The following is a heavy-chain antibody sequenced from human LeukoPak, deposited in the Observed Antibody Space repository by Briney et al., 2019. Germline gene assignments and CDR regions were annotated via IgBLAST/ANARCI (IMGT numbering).Heavy chain of an antibody. CDR2: IYYSGST. CDR1: GGSISSYY. D-gene: IGHD2-15*01. J-gene: IGHJ5*02. Sequence: SETLSLTCTVSGGSISSYYRSWIRQPPGKGLEWIGYIYYSGSTNYNPSLKSRVTISVDTSKNQFSLKLSSVTAADTAVYYCARRYCSGGSCSFDPWGQGTLVTVSS. V-gene: IGHV4-59*01. CDR3: ARRYCSGGSCSFDP.